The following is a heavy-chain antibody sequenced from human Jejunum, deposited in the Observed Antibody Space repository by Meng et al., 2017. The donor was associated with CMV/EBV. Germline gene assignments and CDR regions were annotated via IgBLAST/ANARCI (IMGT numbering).Heavy chain of an antibody. Sequence: YWMAWVRHFPGEELEWVANINFDGSVEYYVDSVGGRFTIAGDDAKNSLSLQMNSLRAEDTAVYYCARNYPRNCASINCPGAYEIWGQGTVVTVSS. V-gene: IGHV3-7*01. D-gene: IGHD2-2*01. CDR3: ARNYPRNCASINCPGAYEI. CDR2: INFDGSVE. J-gene: IGHJ3*02. CDR1: YW.